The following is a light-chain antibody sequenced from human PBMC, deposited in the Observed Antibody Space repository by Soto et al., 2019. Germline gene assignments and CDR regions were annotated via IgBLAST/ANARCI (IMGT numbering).Light chain of an antibody. CDR2: QDS. V-gene: IGLV3-1*01. CDR3: QAWDSSTYV. Sequence: SYELTQPPSVSVSPGQTASITCSGDKLGDKYACWYQQKPGQSPVLVIYQDSKRPSGIPERFSGSNSGNTATLTISGTRAMDEADYYCQAWDSSTYVFGTGTKLPVL. CDR1: KLGDKY. J-gene: IGLJ1*01.